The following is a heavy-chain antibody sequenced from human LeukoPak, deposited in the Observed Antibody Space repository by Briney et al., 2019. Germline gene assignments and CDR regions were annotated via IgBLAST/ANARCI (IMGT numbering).Heavy chain of an antibody. D-gene: IGHD5-12*01. CDR1: GGSISSGDYY. V-gene: IGHV4-30-4*01. Sequence: SQTLSLTCTVSGGSISSGDYYWSWIRQPPGKGLEWIGYIYYGGSTYYNPSLKSRVTISVDTSKNQFSLKLSSVTAADTAVYCCASRGYYWYFDLWGRGTLVTVSS. J-gene: IGHJ2*01. CDR3: ASRGYYWYFDL. CDR2: IYYGGST.